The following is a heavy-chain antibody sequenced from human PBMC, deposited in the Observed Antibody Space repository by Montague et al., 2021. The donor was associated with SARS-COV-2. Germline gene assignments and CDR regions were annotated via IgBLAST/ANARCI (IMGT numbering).Heavy chain of an antibody. CDR3: ARFPTSYYYDSKAAPATPDAFDI. V-gene: IGHV4-39*01. D-gene: IGHD3-22*01. CDR2: IYYSGST. Sequence: SETLSLTCTVSGGSISSSGYYWGWIRQPPGKGLEWIGSIYYSGSTYYNPSLKSRVTISVDTSKNQFSLKLSSVAAADTAEYYCARFPTSYYYDSKAAPATPDAFDIWGQGTMVTVSS. J-gene: IGHJ3*02. CDR1: GGSISSSGYY.